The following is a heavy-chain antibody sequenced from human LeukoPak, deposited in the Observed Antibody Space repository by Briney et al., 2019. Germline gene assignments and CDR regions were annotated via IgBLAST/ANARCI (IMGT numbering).Heavy chain of an antibody. CDR3: ARAADYYDSSGYHPLDY. Sequence: PSDTLSLTCTVSGDSISTSKSYWGWIRQPPLKGLEWIGSIYYTGNTYYNASLKSRVTISVDTSKNQFSLKLSSVTAADTAVYYCARAADYYDSSGYHPLDYWGQGTLVTVSS. CDR1: GDSISTSKSY. V-gene: IGHV4-39*01. D-gene: IGHD3-22*01. CDR2: IYYTGNT. J-gene: IGHJ4*02.